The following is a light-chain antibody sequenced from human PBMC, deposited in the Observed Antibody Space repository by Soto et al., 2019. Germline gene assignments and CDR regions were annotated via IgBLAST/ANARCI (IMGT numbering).Light chain of an antibody. CDR2: WAS. V-gene: IGKV4-1*01. J-gene: IGKJ1*01. CDR1: HGVLYSSNNKNY. CDR3: QKNYSPPT. Sequence: DVMVTPSSHSILFALGEGATINCKSSHGVLYSSNNKNYLAWYQQKPGQPPKLLIYWASTRESGVPDRFSGSGSGTDFTLTISSLQAEDAAVYYCQKNYSPPTFGQGTKVDIK.